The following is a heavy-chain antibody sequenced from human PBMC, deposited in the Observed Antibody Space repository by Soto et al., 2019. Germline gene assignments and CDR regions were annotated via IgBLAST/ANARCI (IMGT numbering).Heavy chain of an antibody. CDR1: GFTFDDYA. D-gene: IGHD6-6*01. V-gene: IGHV3-9*01. CDR3: AKDMAARPGNGAFDI. CDR2: ISWNSGSI. Sequence: PGGSLRLSCAASGFTFDDYAMHWVRQAPGKGLEWVSGISWNSGSIGYADSVKGRFTISRDNAKNSLYLQMNSLRAEDTALYYCAKDMAARPGNGAFDIWGQGTMVTVSS. J-gene: IGHJ3*02.